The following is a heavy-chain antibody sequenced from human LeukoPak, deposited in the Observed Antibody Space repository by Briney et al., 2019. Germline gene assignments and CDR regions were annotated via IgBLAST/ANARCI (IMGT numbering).Heavy chain of an antibody. CDR3: ARVVSCSGGSCYSGWFDP. CDR2: IYSGGST. D-gene: IGHD2-15*01. J-gene: IGHJ5*02. CDR1: GLTVSSNY. V-gene: IGHV3-53*01. Sequence: GGSLRLSCAASGLTVSSNYMSWVRQAPGKGLEWVSVIYSGGSTYYADSVKGRFTISRDNSKNTLYLQMNSLRAEDTAVYYCARVVSCSGGSCYSGWFDPWGQGTLVTVSS.